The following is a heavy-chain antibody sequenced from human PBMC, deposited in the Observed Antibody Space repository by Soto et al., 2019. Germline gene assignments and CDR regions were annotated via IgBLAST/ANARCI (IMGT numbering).Heavy chain of an antibody. J-gene: IGHJ6*02. CDR2: IYYTGST. Sequence: PSETLSLTCTLSPSPISTYYWSWIRQPAGKGLEWIGRIYYTGSTNYNPPLKSRVSMSLDTARNQISLKVNFVTAADTAVYYCAREGGYFDSSGSGVYHYYGVEVWGRGTTVTAS. D-gene: IGHD3-22*01. V-gene: IGHV4-4*07. CDR1: PSPISTYY. CDR3: AREGGYFDSSGSGVYHYYGVEV.